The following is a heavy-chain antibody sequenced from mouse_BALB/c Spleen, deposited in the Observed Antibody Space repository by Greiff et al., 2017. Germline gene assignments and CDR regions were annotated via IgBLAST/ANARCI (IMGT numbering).Heavy chain of an antibody. CDR2: INSNGGST. Sequence: EVKLEESGGGLVKLGGSLKLSCAASGFTFSSYYMSWVRQTPEKRLELVAAINSNGGSTYYPDTVKGRFTISRDNAKNTLYLQMSSLKSEDTALYYCARQGSRPYFDVWGAGTTVTVSS. V-gene: IGHV5-6-2*01. CDR3: ARQGSRPYFDV. J-gene: IGHJ1*01. CDR1: GFTFSSYY.